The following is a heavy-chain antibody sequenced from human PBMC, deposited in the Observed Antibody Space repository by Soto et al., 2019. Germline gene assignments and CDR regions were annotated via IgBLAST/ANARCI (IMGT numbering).Heavy chain of an antibody. D-gene: IGHD3-22*01. CDR1: GYTLTELS. V-gene: IGHV1-24*01. J-gene: IGHJ6*02. CDR3: ATGRVGYYYDSSGYYMDV. CDR2: FDPEDGET. Sequence: ASVKVSCKVSGYTLTELSMHWVRQAPGKGLEWMGGFDPEDGETIYAQKFQGRVTMTEDTSTDTAYMELSSLRSEDTAVYYCATGRVGYYYDSSGYYMDVCGQGTTVTVSS.